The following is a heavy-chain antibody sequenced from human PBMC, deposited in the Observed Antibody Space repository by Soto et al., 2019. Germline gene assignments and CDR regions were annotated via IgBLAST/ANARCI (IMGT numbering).Heavy chain of an antibody. V-gene: IGHV4-31*03. CDR3: ARERWGFDS. Sequence: QVQLQESGPEPVKPSQTLSLTCSVSGGSITTNGHYWTWIRQHPGQGLEWIAYIYYTGNSYLNPSLKSRLSISVDTSKNQFSLELRSVTAADTAVYYCARERWGFDSWGQGTLVTVSS. D-gene: IGHD3-16*01. CDR2: IYYTGNS. CDR1: GGSITTNGHY. J-gene: IGHJ4*02.